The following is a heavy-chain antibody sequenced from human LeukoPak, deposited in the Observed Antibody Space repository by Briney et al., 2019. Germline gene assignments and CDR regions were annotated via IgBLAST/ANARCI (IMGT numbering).Heavy chain of an antibody. CDR1: GGSISSYY. Sequence: SETLSLTCTVSGGSISSYYWSWIRQPPGKGLEWIGYIYYSESTNYNPSLKSRVTISVDTSKNQFSLKLSSVTAADTAVYYCALGVAGSGYSTFDYWGQGTLVTVSS. CDR2: IYYSEST. D-gene: IGHD3-22*01. V-gene: IGHV4-59*01. J-gene: IGHJ4*02. CDR3: ALGVAGSGYSTFDY.